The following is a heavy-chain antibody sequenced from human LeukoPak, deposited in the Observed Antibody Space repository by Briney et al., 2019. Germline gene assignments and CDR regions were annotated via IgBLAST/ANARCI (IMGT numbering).Heavy chain of an antibody. CDR2: IYHSGST. Sequence: SETLSLTCTVSGGSISSGGYYWSWIRQPPGKGLEWIGYIYHSGSTYYNPSLKSRVTISVDRSKNQFSLKLSSVTAADTAVYYCARDSELYFDYWGQGTLVTVSS. CDR3: ARDSELYFDY. D-gene: IGHD1-26*01. V-gene: IGHV4-30-2*01. CDR1: GGSISSGGYY. J-gene: IGHJ4*02.